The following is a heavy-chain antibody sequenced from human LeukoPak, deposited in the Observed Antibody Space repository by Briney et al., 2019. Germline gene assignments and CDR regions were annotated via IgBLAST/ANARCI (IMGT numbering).Heavy chain of an antibody. CDR2: ISAGGGT. CDR1: GFTSGSYA. V-gene: IGHV3-23*01. CDR3: AKARVEHSGYDSY. D-gene: IGHD5-12*01. J-gene: IGHJ4*02. Sequence: PGGSLRLSCAASGFTSGSYAMTWVRQAPGEGLEWVSAISAGGGTYYADSVRGRFTISRDNSNNTLYLQMSSLRAEDTAIYYCAKARVEHSGYDSYWGQGTLVTVSS.